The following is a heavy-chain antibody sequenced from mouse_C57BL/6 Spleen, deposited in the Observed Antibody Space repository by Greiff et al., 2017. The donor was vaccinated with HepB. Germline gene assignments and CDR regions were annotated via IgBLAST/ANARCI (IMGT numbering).Heavy chain of an antibody. CDR3: TCGSSSEYFDV. CDR2: IDPETGGT. Sequence: QVQLKESGAELVRPGASVTLSCKASGYTFTDYEMHWVKQTPVHGLEWIGAIDPETGGTAYNQKFKGKAILTADKSSSTAYMELRSLTSEDSAVYYCTCGSSSEYFDVWGTGTTVTVSS. V-gene: IGHV1-15*01. J-gene: IGHJ1*03. D-gene: IGHD1-1*01. CDR1: GYTFTDYE.